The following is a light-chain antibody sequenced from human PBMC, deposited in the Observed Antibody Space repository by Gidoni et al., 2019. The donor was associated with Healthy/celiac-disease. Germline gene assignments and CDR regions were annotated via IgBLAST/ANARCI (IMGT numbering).Light chain of an antibody. Sequence: EILMTQSPATLSVSPGERATLSCRASQSVSSNLAWYRQKPGQAPRLLIYGASTRATGIPARFSGSESGTEFTLTISSLQSEDFAVYYCQQYSNWPPWTFGQGTKVEIK. J-gene: IGKJ1*01. CDR3: QQYSNWPPWT. CDR1: QSVSSN. CDR2: GAS. V-gene: IGKV3-15*01.